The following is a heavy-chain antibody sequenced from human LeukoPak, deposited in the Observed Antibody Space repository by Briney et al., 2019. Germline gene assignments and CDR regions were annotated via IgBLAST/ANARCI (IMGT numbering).Heavy chain of an antibody. J-gene: IGHJ4*02. Sequence: SVKVSCKASGGTFSSYAISWVRQAPGQGLEWMGGIIPIFGTANYAQKFQGRVTITADESTSTAYMELSSLRSEDTAVYYCARGGALLSSIDYWGQGTLFTVSS. CDR1: GGTFSSYA. V-gene: IGHV1-69*13. D-gene: IGHD3-10*01. CDR3: ARGGALLSSIDY. CDR2: IIPIFGTA.